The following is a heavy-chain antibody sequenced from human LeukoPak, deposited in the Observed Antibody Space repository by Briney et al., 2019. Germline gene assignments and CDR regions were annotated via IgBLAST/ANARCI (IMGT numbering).Heavy chain of an antibody. J-gene: IGHJ3*02. V-gene: IGHV5-51*01. CDR1: GYSFTSYW. Sequence: GEPLKISCKGSGYSFTSYWIGWVRQLPGKGLEWMGIIYPGDSDTRYSPSFQGQVTISADKSISTAYLQWSSLKASDITMYYWARHYYSSITSCRGLGAFDIWGQGTLVTVSS. CDR2: IYPGDSDT. D-gene: IGHD2-2*01. CDR3: ARHYYSSITSCRGLGAFDI.